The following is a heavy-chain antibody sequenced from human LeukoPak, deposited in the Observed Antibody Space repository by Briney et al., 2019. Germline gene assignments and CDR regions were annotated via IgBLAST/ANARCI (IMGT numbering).Heavy chain of an antibody. Sequence: SETLSLTCAVYGGSFSGYYWSWIRQPPGKGLEWIGEINHSGSTNYNPPLKSRVTISVDTSKNQFSLKLSSVTAADPAVYYWAREGVLRFFDCFHPDDAFDIGGQGTMVTVSS. CDR3: AREGVLRFFDCFHPDDAFDI. D-gene: IGHD3-9*01. CDR2: INHSGST. CDR1: GGSFSGYY. V-gene: IGHV4-34*01. J-gene: IGHJ3*02.